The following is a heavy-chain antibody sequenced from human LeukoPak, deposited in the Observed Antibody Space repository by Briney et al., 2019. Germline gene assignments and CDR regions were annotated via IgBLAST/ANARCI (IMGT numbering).Heavy chain of an antibody. CDR3: VRGASVFDY. Sequence: SETLSLTCTVSGASIIGGSFFWSWLRQPAGRAPEWIGRVHPTGSTNYNPSLSNRVIVSLDTSNNQFSLRLMSVTAADSAVYYCVRGASVFDYWGQGAPVTVSS. J-gene: IGHJ4*02. CDR1: GASIIGGSFF. V-gene: IGHV4-61*02. CDR2: VHPTGST.